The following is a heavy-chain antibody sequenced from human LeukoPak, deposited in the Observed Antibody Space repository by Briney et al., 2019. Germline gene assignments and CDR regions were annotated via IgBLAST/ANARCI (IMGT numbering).Heavy chain of an antibody. Sequence: ASVKVSCKASGFTFTSSAMQRVRQARGQRLEWIGWIVVGSGNTNYAQKFQERVTITRDMSTSTAYMELSSLTSEDTAVYYCAARYYYDSSGYYSSWAPPRGWFDPWGQGTLVTVSS. J-gene: IGHJ5*02. CDR1: GFTFTSSA. CDR2: IVVGSGNT. V-gene: IGHV1-58*02. D-gene: IGHD3-22*01. CDR3: AARYYYDSSGYYSSWAPPRGWFDP.